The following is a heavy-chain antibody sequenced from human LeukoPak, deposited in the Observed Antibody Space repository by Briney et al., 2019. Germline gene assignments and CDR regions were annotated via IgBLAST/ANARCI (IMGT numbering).Heavy chain of an antibody. D-gene: IGHD1-26*01. CDR2: IYYTGNT. CDR1: GGAISTYH. V-gene: IGHV4-59*01. CDR3: ARDLRGSYSDY. J-gene: IGHJ4*02. Sequence: PSETLSLTCTVSGGAISTYHWSWIRQPPGKGLEWIGYIYYTGNTNYNPSLRSRVTISVDTSKNQFSLKLSSVTAADTAVYYCARDLRGSYSDYWGQGTLVTVSS.